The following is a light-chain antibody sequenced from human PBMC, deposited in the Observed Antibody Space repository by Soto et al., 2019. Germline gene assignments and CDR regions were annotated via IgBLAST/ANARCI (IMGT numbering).Light chain of an antibody. CDR2: DAS. Sequence: EIVMTQSPATLSVSPGERATLSCRASQSVSGNLAWYQQKPGQAPKLLIYDASSRATGIPDKFSGSGSGTDFTLTISRLAPEDFAVYYCQQYGSSPLTFGGGTKVEIK. CDR3: QQYGSSPLT. J-gene: IGKJ4*01. CDR1: QSVSGN. V-gene: IGKV3-20*01.